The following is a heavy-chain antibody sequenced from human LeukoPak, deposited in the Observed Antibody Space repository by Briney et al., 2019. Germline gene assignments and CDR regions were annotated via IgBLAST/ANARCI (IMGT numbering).Heavy chain of an antibody. CDR3: ARSPRLFSSSGTTWYYYMDV. CDR2: IIPIFGTA. Sequence: GASVKVSCKASGGTFSSYAISWVRQAPGQGLEWMGGIIPIFGTANYAQKFQGRVTITADKSTSTAYMELSSLRSEDTAVYYCARSPRLFSSSGTTWYYYMDVWGKGTTVTVSS. CDR1: GGTFSSYA. D-gene: IGHD2/OR15-2a*01. V-gene: IGHV1-69*06. J-gene: IGHJ6*03.